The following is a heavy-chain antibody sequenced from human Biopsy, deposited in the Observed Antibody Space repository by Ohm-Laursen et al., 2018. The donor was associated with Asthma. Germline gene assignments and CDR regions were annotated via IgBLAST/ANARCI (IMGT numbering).Heavy chain of an antibody. Sequence: SLRLSCTATGFTFSSYSMNWVRQAPGKGLEWISYISSSSSTIYYADSVKGRFTISRDNAKNSLYLQMNGLRDEDTAVYYCAGFKRGYSYGYAGVFDYWGQGTLVTVSS. CDR2: ISSSSSTI. CDR1: GFTFSSYS. V-gene: IGHV3-48*02. J-gene: IGHJ4*02. CDR3: AGFKRGYSYGYAGVFDY. D-gene: IGHD5-18*01.